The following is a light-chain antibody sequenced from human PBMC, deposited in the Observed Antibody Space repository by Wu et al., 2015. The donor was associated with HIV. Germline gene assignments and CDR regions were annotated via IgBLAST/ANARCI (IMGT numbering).Light chain of an antibody. CDR3: QQHYKWPLT. CDR1: QSVSGT. J-gene: IGKJ5*01. V-gene: IGKV3-11*01. CDR2: DAS. Sequence: EIVLTQSPATLSFSPGERATLFCRASQSVSGTLAWYQQKPGQAPRLLIYDASARATGIPDRFSGGGFVTDFTLTISSLEPEDSAVYYCQQHYKWPLTFGQGTRLEIK.